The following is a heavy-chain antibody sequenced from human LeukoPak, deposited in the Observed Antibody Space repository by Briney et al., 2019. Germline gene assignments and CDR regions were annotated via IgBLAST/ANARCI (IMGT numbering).Heavy chain of an antibody. CDR2: ISGSGDST. V-gene: IGHV3-23*01. D-gene: IGHD1-26*01. CDR3: ATSLVGTKGPFDD. CDR1: GFTFRGYA. Sequence: GGSLRLSCAVSGFTFRGYAVTWVRQAPGRGLEKVSAISGSGDSTFYADSVRGRFTISRDNSKNTLYLQMNSLRAEHTAVYYCATSLVGTKGPFDDWGQGTLVTVSS. J-gene: IGHJ4*02.